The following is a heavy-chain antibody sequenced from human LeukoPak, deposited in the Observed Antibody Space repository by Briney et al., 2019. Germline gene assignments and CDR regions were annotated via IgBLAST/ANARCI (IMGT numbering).Heavy chain of an antibody. CDR1: GFTFSSYA. CDR3: AKVWVGRGGYSGYDEPLGYYGMDV. J-gene: IGHJ6*02. D-gene: IGHD5-12*01. V-gene: IGHV3-30-3*01. CDR2: ISYDGSNK. Sequence: PGRSLRLSCAASGFTFSSYAMHWVRQAPGKGLEWVAVISYDGSNKYYADSVKGRFTISRDNSKNTLYLQMNSLRAEDTALYYCAKVWVGRGGYSGYDEPLGYYGMDVWGQGTTVTVSS.